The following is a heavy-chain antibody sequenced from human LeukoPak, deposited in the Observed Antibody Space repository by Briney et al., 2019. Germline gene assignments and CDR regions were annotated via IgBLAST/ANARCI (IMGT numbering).Heavy chain of an antibody. CDR1: GYTFTSYY. CDR2: INPSGGST. J-gene: IGHJ4*02. CDR3: ARLLTGDHSPGDY. D-gene: IGHD7-27*01. V-gene: IGHV1-46*01. Sequence: ASVKVSCKASGYTFTSYYMHWVRQAPGQGLEWMGIINPSGGSTSYAQKFQGRVTMTRDTSISTAYMELSRLRSDDTAVYYCARLLTGDHSPGDYWGQGTLVTVSS.